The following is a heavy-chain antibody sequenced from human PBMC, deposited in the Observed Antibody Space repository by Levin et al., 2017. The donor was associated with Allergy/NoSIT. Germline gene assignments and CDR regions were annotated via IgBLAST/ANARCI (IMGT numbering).Heavy chain of an antibody. CDR3: ARGPVINEYGAKLYFDL. D-gene: IGHD4-23*01. V-gene: IGHV2-70*01. CDR1: GFSLSTSGMC. Sequence: QTLSLTCTFSGFSLSTSGMCVSWIRQPPGKALEWLALIDWDDDKYYSTSLKTRLTISKDTSKNQVVLTMTNMDPVDTATYYCARGPVINEYGAKLYFDLWGRGTLVTVSS. J-gene: IGHJ2*01. CDR2: IDWDDDK.